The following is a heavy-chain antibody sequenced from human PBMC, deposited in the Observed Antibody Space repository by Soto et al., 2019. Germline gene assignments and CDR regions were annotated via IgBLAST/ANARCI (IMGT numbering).Heavy chain of an antibody. V-gene: IGHV1-69*13. CDR3: AREYCSGGSCSHTYRPPWWFDP. CDR1: GGTFSSYA. Sequence: GASVKVSCKASGGTFSSYAISWVRQAPGQGLEWMGGIIPIFGTANYAQKFQGRVTITADESTSTAYMELSSLRSEDTAVYYCAREYCSGGSCSHTYRPPWWFDPWGQGTLVTVSS. J-gene: IGHJ5*02. CDR2: IIPIFGTA. D-gene: IGHD2-15*01.